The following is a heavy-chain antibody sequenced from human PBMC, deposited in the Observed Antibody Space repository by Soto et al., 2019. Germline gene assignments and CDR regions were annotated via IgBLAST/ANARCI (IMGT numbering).Heavy chain of an antibody. V-gene: IGHV4-4*07. Sequence: QVQLQESGPGLVTASETLTLTCTISGGSINNYYWTWVRQPPGKGLEWLWRIYPSGRAHYNPSLQSRVTLSVDVSKNQSSLRVNSVSATDTAIYFCARDYDVNTALNYWYFDLWGRGTLVTVSS. D-gene: IGHD5-18*01. J-gene: IGHJ2*01. CDR3: ARDYDVNTALNYWYFDL. CDR2: IYPSGRA. CDR1: GGSINNYY.